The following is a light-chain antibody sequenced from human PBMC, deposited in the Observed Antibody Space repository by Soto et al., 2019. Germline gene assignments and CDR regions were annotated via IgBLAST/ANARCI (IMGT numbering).Light chain of an antibody. CDR2: GAS. V-gene: IGKV3-15*01. J-gene: IGKJ4*01. CDR3: QQDHTLPIT. Sequence: DIVMSQSPATLSVAPGERVTFSCRASQGVSRKLAWYQHKTGQAPRLLISGASTGATGIPARFSGSGSGTEFTLTSSILQSEDCAIYYGQQDHTLPITFGGGTKVEIK. CDR1: QGVSRK.